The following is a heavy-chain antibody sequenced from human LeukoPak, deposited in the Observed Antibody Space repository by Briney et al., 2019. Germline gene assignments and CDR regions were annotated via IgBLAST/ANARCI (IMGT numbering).Heavy chain of an antibody. Sequence: GGSLRFSCAASGFTVSSNYMSWVRQAPGKGLEWVSVIYSGGSTYYADSVKGRFTISRDNSKNTLYLQMNSLRAEDTAVYYCARETGTSENAFVIWGQGTMVTVSS. V-gene: IGHV3-53*01. CDR1: GFTVSSNY. J-gene: IGHJ3*02. D-gene: IGHD1-1*01. CDR3: ARETGTSENAFVI. CDR2: IYSGGST.